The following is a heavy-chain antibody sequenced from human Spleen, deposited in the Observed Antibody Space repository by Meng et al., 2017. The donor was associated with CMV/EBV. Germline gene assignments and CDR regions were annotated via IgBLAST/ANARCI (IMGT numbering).Heavy chain of an antibody. D-gene: IGHD3-3*01. V-gene: IGHV1-2*02. J-gene: IGHJ5*01. CDR2: INVNGGGT. CDR3: VREGIFGVITRGWFDS. CDR1: GYTFTSYG. Sequence: YGYTFTSYGFSWVRKAPGQGLEWMGWINVNGGGTDYAEKFQGRVTMTSDSSINTAYMELRSLTSDDTAVYYCVREGIFGVITRGWFDSWGQGTLVTVSS.